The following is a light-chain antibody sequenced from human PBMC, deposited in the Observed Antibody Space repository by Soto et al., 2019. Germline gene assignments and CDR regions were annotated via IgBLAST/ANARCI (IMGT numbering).Light chain of an antibody. V-gene: IGLV2-14*01. J-gene: IGLJ1*01. CDR2: DVS. CDR1: SSDVGGYNY. CDR3: SSYTSSSTYV. Sequence: SVLTQPASVSGSPGQSIAISCHGTSSDVGGYNYVSWYQQHPGKAPKLMVYDVSNRPSGVSNRFSGSKSGNTASLTISGLQAEDEADYYCSSYTSSSTYVFGTGTKVTVL.